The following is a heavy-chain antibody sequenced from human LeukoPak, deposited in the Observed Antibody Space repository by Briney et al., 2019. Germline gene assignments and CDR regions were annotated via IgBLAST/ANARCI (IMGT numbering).Heavy chain of an antibody. CDR2: ISGSGGST. V-gene: IGHV3-23*01. D-gene: IGHD1-26*01. CDR3: ARDDEWELHDY. J-gene: IGHJ4*02. Sequence: GGSLRLSCAASGFTFSNYAMSWARQAPGKGLEWVSGISGSGGSTYYADSVKGRFTISRDNSKNTLYLQMNSLRAEDTAVYYCARDDEWELHDYWGQGTLVTVSS. CDR1: GFTFSNYA.